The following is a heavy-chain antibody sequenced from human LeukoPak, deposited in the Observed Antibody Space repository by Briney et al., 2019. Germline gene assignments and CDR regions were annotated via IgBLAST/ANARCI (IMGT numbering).Heavy chain of an antibody. Sequence: PGGSLRLSCAVSGFTFSDYYMSWIRQAPGKGLEWVSYISSSGSTIYYADSVKGRFTISRDNAKNSLYLQMNSLRAEDTAVYYCARRDSSGYYSSCFDYWGQGTLVTVSS. V-gene: IGHV3-11*04. CDR1: GFTFSDYY. CDR2: ISSSGSTI. J-gene: IGHJ4*02. CDR3: ARRDSSGYYSSCFDY. D-gene: IGHD3-22*01.